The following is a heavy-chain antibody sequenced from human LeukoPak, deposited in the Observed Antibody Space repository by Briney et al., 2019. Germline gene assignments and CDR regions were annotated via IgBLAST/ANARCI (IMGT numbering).Heavy chain of an antibody. D-gene: IGHD3-10*01. CDR3: ARVGGGFGELLSYYYYYYMDV. V-gene: IGHV3-23*01. Sequence: EGSLRLSCAASGFTFSSYAMSWVRQAPGKGLEWVSAISGSGGSTYYADSVKGRFTISRDNAKNSLYLQMNSLRAEDTAVYYCARVGGGFGELLSYYYYYYMDVWGKGTTVTISS. CDR2: ISGSGGST. J-gene: IGHJ6*03. CDR1: GFTFSSYA.